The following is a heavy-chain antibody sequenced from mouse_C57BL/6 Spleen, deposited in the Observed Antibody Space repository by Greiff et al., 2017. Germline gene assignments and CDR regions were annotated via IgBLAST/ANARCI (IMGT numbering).Heavy chain of an antibody. V-gene: IGHV14-1*01. CDR2: IDPEDGDT. CDR1: GFTITDYC. J-gene: IGHJ3*01. Sequence: VQLQQSGAELVRPGASVKLSCTASGFTITDYCMHWVKQRPEQGLEWIGRIDPEDGDTESTPKFQGKATMTADTSPNPAYLHLSSLTSEDTAVYYCTTRAIYEGYCWFAYWGKGTLVTVSA. CDR3: TTRAIYEGYCWFAY. D-gene: IGHD2-3*01.